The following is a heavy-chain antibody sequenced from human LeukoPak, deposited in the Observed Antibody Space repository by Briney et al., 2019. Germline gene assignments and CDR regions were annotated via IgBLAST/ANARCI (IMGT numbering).Heavy chain of an antibody. V-gene: IGHV5-51*01. CDR3: ARRIAVSATFDY. J-gene: IGHJ4*02. CDR2: IYPGDSET. D-gene: IGHD6-13*01. Sequence: HGESLKMSCKGSGYSFTSYWIAWVRQMPGKGLEWMGIIYPGDSETRYSPSFQGQVTISADKSISTAYLQWSSLKASDTAMYYCARRIAVSATFDYWGQGTLVTVSS. CDR1: GYSFTSYW.